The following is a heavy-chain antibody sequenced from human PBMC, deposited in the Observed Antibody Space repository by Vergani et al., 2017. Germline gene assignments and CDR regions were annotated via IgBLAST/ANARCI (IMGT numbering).Heavy chain of an antibody. J-gene: IGHJ5*02. V-gene: IGHV7-4-1*02. Sequence: QVQQVQSGSELKKPGASVKVSCKASGYTFTSYAMNWVRQAPGQGLEWMGWINTNTGNPTYAQCFTGRFVFSLDTSVSTAYLQISSLKAEDTAVYYCARGSPSAFLPYCSSTSCYYSWFDPWGQGPLVTVSS. D-gene: IGHD2-2*01. CDR1: GYTFTSYA. CDR2: INTNTGNP. CDR3: ARGSPSAFLPYCSSTSCYYSWFDP.